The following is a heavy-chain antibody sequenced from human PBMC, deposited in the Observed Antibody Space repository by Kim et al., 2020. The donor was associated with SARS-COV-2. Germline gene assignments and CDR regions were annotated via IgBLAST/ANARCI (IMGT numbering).Heavy chain of an antibody. CDR2: IRNKANSYTT. V-gene: IGHV3-72*01. J-gene: IGHJ6*02. CDR3: VRRRTNGCMDV. CDR1: GFTFSDHY. D-gene: IGHD2-8*01. Sequence: GGSLRLSCAASGFTFSDHYMDWVRQAPGKGLEWVGRIRNKANSYTTEHAAAVKGRFTISRDDSQNSLYVQMNSLKIDDTAVYYCVRRRTNGCMDVWVQGTTVTVSS.